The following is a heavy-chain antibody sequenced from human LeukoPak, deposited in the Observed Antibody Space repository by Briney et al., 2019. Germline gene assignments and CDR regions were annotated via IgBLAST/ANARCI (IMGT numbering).Heavy chain of an antibody. J-gene: IGHJ4*02. CDR2: IKHDGSHK. D-gene: IGHD1-26*01. CDR1: GFIFCIHW. CDR3: VCDFARQVGY. V-gene: IGHV3-7*01. Sequence: GGSLTLFCAPSGFIFCIHWARCARQATGGGLEWVANIKHDGSHKDYVDCVAGRLTIARDHAKSSLYPQIHNQRGEDTSVFDCVCDFARQVGYWGQGTLVTVSS.